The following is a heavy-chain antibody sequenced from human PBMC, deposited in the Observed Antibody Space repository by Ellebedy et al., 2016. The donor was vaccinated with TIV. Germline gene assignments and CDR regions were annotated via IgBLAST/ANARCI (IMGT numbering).Heavy chain of an antibody. Sequence: SGPTLVKPTQTLTLTCTFSGFSLSTSGVGVGWIRQPPGKALEWLALIYWNDDKRYSPSLKSRLTITKDTSKNQVVLTMTNMDPVDTATYYCAHRDENGDYSPSSFDYWGQGTLVTVSS. CDR2: IYWNDDK. CDR1: GFSLSTSGVG. CDR3: AHRDENGDYSPSSFDY. V-gene: IGHV2-5*01. J-gene: IGHJ4*02. D-gene: IGHD4-17*01.